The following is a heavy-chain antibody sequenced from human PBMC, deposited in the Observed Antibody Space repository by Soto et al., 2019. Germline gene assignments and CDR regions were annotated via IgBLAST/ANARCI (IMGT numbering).Heavy chain of an antibody. J-gene: IGHJ5*02. Sequence: GESLKISCQGYGYSFATFWIGWVRQMPGKGLEWMGIIDPDDSETTYSPSFQGLVTMSVDKSIRTAYLQWSSLKASDTATYYCAGTYCTSSGCDNWFDPWGQGTLVTVSS. D-gene: IGHD2-8*02. CDR2: IDPDDSET. CDR1: GYSFATFW. V-gene: IGHV5-51*01. CDR3: AGTYCTSSGCDNWFDP.